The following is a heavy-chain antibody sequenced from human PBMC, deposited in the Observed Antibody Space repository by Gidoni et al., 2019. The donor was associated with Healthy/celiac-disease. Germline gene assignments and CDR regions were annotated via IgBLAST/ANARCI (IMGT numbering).Heavy chain of an antibody. CDR3: ASLYGSGSLFDY. D-gene: IGHD3-10*01. CDR2: IYYSGST. Sequence: QVQLQESGPGLVKPSATLSLTCPVSGGSISSYYWSWIRQPPGKGLEWIGYIYYSGSTNYNPSLKSRVTISVDTSKNQFSLKLSSVTAADTAVYYCASLYGSGSLFDYWGQGTLVTVSS. V-gene: IGHV4-59*01. J-gene: IGHJ4*02. CDR1: GGSISSYY.